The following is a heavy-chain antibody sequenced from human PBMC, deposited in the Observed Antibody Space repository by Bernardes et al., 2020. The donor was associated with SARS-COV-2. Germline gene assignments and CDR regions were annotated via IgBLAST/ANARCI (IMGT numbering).Heavy chain of an antibody. CDR2: IGTAGDL. V-gene: IGHV3-13*05. D-gene: IGHD3-16*01. CDR3: ARGTAVNGGMDS. J-gene: IGHJ4*02. CDR1: GFTFSSFD. Sequence: GGSLRLSCAASGFTFSSFDMYWVRQPTGKGLEWVSGIGTAGDLYYSSSVKGRFTISRDNAKNSVYLQMDSLRAGDTAVYYCARGTAVNGGMDSWGQGTLVTVSS.